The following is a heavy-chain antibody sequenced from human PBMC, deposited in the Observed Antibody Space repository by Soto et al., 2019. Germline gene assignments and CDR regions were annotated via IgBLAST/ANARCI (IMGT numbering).Heavy chain of an antibody. V-gene: IGHV2-5*01. Sequence: SGPTLVNPTQTLTLTCTFSGLSLSTSEVGVGWIRQPPGKALEWLALIYWNDDKRYSPSLKSRLTITKDSSKNQVVLTMTSMDPVETATYYCGHRARGATFDYWGQGMLVTVSS. CDR2: IYWNDDK. CDR3: GHRARGATFDY. D-gene: IGHD3-10*01. CDR1: GLSLSTSEVG. J-gene: IGHJ4*02.